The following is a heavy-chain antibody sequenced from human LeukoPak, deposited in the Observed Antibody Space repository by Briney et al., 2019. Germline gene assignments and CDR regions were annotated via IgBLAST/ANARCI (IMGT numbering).Heavy chain of an antibody. D-gene: IGHD5-12*01. CDR2: ISFDGSAK. Sequence: PGRSLRLSCAASGFSFSDYSVHWVRQAPGNGLEWVTVISFDGSAKYYSDSVKGRFTISRDNSKNTLYLQMNSLRVEDTAVYYCARTFWDKSNGYDYFFDYWGQGSLVTVSS. J-gene: IGHJ4*02. CDR3: ARTFWDKSNGYDYFFDY. CDR1: GFSFSDYS. V-gene: IGHV3-30*04.